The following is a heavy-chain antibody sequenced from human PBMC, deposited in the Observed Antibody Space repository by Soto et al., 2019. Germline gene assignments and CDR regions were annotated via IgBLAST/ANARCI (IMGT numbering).Heavy chain of an antibody. D-gene: IGHD6-13*01. J-gene: IGHJ6*02. Sequence: EVHLLESGGGLVQPGGSLRLSCAASGFTFSSHAMSWVRQAPGKGLEWVSGISPSDDDTYYVDSVKGRFTISRDNSKNTLYLQMHSLRAEDTAIYYCVKDGTGSTCPFIDVLVQWRTVTVS. CDR1: GFTFSSHA. CDR3: VKDGTGSTCPFIDV. CDR2: ISPSDDDT. V-gene: IGHV3-23*01.